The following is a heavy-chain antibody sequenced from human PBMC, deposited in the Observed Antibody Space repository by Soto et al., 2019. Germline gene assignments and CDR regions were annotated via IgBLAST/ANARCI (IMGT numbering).Heavy chain of an antibody. CDR2: INPNGGGT. J-gene: IGHJ4*01. CDR3: ARGEQLVHFDS. Sequence: ASVKVSCKASGYIFPDYYVHWVRQAPGEGLEWMGRINPNGGGTNYAQKFEGWVTMTTDTSISTAYMELSRLNFDDTAVYYCARGEQLVHFDSWGQGTLVTVAS. CDR1: GYIFPDYY. D-gene: IGHD6-6*01. V-gene: IGHV1-2*04.